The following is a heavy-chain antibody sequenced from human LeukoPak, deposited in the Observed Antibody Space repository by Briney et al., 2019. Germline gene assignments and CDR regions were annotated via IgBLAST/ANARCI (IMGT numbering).Heavy chain of an antibody. J-gene: IGHJ4*02. V-gene: IGHV4-30-2*03. CDR2: IYYSGST. CDR1: GGSISSGGYS. D-gene: IGHD6-13*01. CDR3: ASLILIAAGSDF. Sequence: PSQTLSLTCAVSGGSISSGGYSWSWIRQPPGKGLEWIGSIYYSGSTYYNPSLKSRVTISIDTSKNQFSLHLTSVTAADTAVYYCASLILIAAGSDFWGQGNLVTVSS.